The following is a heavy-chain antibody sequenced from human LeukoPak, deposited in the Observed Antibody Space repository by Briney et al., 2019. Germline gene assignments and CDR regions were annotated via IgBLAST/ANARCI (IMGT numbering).Heavy chain of an antibody. V-gene: IGHV3-30-3*01. CDR1: GFTFGSYA. Sequence: PGGSLRLSCAASGFTFGSYAMHWVGQAPGRGLNWVAGISYDGTNKYYADSVKGRFTISRDNSKNTLYMQMNSLRTDDTAVYYCARESPACGGDCYFDYWGQGTLDTVSS. CDR2: ISYDGTNK. J-gene: IGHJ4*02. CDR3: ARESPACGGDCYFDY. D-gene: IGHD2-21*02.